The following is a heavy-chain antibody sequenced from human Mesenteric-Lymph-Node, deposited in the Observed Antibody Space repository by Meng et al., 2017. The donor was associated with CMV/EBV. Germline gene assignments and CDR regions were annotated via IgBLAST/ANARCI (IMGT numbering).Heavy chain of an antibody. CDR3: ARSYDFWSGYYNGVVDY. CDR2: IYYSGST. Sequence: SETLSLTCTVSGGSVNSGSYYWSWIRQPPGKGMEWIGYIYYSGSTNYNPSLKSRVTISVDTSKNQFSLKLSSVTAADTAVYYCARSYDFWSGYYNGVVDYWGQGTLVTVSS. J-gene: IGHJ4*02. CDR1: GGSVNSGSYY. V-gene: IGHV4-61*01. D-gene: IGHD3-3*01.